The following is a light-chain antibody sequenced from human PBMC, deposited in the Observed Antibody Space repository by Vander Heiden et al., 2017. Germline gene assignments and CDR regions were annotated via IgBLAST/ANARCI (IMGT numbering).Light chain of an antibody. CDR1: RPNTGEGFD. V-gene: IGLV1-40*01. CDR3: QSYDSGLGGSI. Sequence: QSPLTQPPSVSGAPGQTVTLSCTGDRPNTGEGFDVHRDQHLPGTAPKLLIYSNINRPSGVPDRFSGSRAGASASLAITQLQTEDEALYYCQSYDSGLGGSIFGGGTTLTVL. CDR2: SNI. J-gene: IGLJ2*01.